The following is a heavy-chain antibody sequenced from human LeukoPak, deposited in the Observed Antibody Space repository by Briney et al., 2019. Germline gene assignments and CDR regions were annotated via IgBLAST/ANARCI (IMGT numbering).Heavy chain of an antibody. D-gene: IGHD2-2*02. CDR2: ISSSSSYI. Sequence: NPGGPLRLSCAASGFPFSSYNINWVRQAPGKGLEGVSSISSSSSYIYYAVSVKGRFTISRDNAKNSLYLQMNSLRAEDTAVYYCARTGVPAAIVRWFDPWVEGALVSVSS. CDR1: GFPFSSYN. V-gene: IGHV3-21*01. J-gene: IGHJ5*02. CDR3: ARTGVPAAIVRWFDP.